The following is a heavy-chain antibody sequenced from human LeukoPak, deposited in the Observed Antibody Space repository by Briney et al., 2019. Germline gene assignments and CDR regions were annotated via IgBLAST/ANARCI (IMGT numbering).Heavy chain of an antibody. J-gene: IGHJ4*02. Sequence: PGGSLRLSCAASRFTFSSYAMSWVRQAPGKGLEWVSAISGSGGSTYYADSVKGRFTISRDNAKNSLYLQMNSLRAEDTAVYYCARGGYSNGYWGQGTLVTVSS. CDR3: ARGGYSNGY. V-gene: IGHV3-23*01. D-gene: IGHD6-19*01. CDR2: ISGSGGST. CDR1: RFTFSSYA.